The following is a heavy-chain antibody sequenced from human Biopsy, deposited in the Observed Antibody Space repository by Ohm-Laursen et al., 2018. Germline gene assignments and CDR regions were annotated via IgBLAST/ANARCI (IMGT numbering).Heavy chain of an antibody. CDR1: GGSLNNHY. CDR3: ARHDRSGYWGLDY. V-gene: IGHV4-4*08. CDR2: IYSSGRT. J-gene: IGHJ4*02. Sequence: SETLSLTCSVSGGSLNNHYWSWIRQSPGKGLEWLAYIYSSGRTNYNPSLKSRIIVSVDKSKNQLSLKVTSVTATDTAMYYCARHDRSGYWGLDYWGQGALVTVSA. D-gene: IGHD3-22*01.